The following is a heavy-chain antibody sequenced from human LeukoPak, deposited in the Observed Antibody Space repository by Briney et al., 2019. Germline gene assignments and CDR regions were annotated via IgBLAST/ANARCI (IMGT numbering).Heavy chain of an antibody. J-gene: IGHJ4*02. CDR3: ATLDTLTTFDY. Sequence: GASVKVSCKASEYTFTGYYMHWVRQAPGQGLEWMGWINPNSGGTKYAQKFQGRVTMTRDTSISTAYMELSRLRSDDTAMYYCATLDTLTTFDYWGQGTLVTVSS. V-gene: IGHV1-2*02. CDR1: EYTFTGYY. D-gene: IGHD4-17*01. CDR2: INPNSGGT.